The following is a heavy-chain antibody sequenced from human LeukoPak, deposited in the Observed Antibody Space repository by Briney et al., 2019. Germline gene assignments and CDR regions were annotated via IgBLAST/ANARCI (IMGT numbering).Heavy chain of an antibody. J-gene: IGHJ5*01. V-gene: IGHV4-38-2*02. CDR2: IYHSGST. D-gene: IGHD3-9*01. Sequence: PSETLSLTCTVSGYSISSGYYWGWIRQPPGKGLEWIGSIYHSGSTNYNPSLKSRVIISVDTSKNQFSLKLSSVTAADTAVYYCARALTGYAEWFDSWGQGTLVTVSS. CDR3: ARALTGYAEWFDS. CDR1: GYSISSGYY.